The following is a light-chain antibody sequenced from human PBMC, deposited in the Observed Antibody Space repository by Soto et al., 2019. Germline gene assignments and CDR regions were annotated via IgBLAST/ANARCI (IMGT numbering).Light chain of an antibody. J-gene: IGKJ3*01. V-gene: IGKV1-39*01. CDR3: QQSYTTLLS. CDR1: QSISDY. CDR2: AAS. Sequence: LQMTQSPSSLSASVGDRVTLTCRASQSISDYLNWYQQKPGKAPKLLIFAASGLQTGVPSRFSGSGSGTDFTLTISSLQPDDFATYYCQQSYTTLLSFGPGTKVEIK.